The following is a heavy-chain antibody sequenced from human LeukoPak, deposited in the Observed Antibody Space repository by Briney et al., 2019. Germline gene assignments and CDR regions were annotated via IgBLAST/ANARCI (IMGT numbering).Heavy chain of an antibody. CDR3: ARGHGGQQLFDY. Sequence: PGRSLRLSCAASGFTFSSYGMHWVRQAPGKGLEWVAVISYGGSNKYYADSVKGRFTISRDNSKNTLYLQMNSLRAEDTAVYYCARGHGGQQLFDYWGQGTLVTVSS. J-gene: IGHJ4*02. D-gene: IGHD6-13*01. CDR2: ISYGGSNK. V-gene: IGHV3-30*03. CDR1: GFTFSSYG.